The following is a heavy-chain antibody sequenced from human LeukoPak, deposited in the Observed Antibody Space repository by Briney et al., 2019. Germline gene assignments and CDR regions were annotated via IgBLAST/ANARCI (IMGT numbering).Heavy chain of an antibody. CDR1: GGSISSSSYY. CDR2: IYYSGST. J-gene: IGHJ6*03. CDR3: ARDGPEPELRDYYYYMDV. Sequence: KPSETLSLTCTVSGGSISSSSYYWGWIRQPPGKGLEWIGSIYYSGSTYYNPSLKSRVTISVDTSKNQFSLKLSSVTAADTAVYYCARDGPEPELRDYYYYMDVWGKGTTVTVSS. V-gene: IGHV4-39*07. D-gene: IGHD1-7*01.